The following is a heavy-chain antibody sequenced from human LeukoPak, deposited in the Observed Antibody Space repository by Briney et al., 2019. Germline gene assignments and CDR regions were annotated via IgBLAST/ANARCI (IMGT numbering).Heavy chain of an antibody. D-gene: IGHD2-15*01. V-gene: IGHV3-30-3*01. CDR3: ARGSIVVVVAAGLASGMDV. Sequence: PGRSLRLSCAASGFTFSSYAMHWVRQAPGKGLEWVAVISYDGSNKYYADSVKGRFTISRDNSKNTLYLQMNSLRAEDTAVYYCARGSIVVVVAAGLASGMDVWGQGTTVTVSS. J-gene: IGHJ6*02. CDR2: ISYDGSNK. CDR1: GFTFSSYA.